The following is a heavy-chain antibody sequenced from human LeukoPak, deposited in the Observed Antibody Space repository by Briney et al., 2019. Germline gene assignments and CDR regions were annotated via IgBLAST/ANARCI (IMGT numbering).Heavy chain of an antibody. CDR1: GFTFSSYA. J-gene: IGHJ3*02. Sequence: GGSLRLSCAASGFTFSSYAMSWVRQAPGKGLEWVSVISGSGGRTSYADSVKGRSTISRDNSKNTLYLQMNSLRAEDTAVYYCARDRKYSSSARAFDIWGQGTMVTVSS. D-gene: IGHD6-6*01. V-gene: IGHV3-23*01. CDR2: ISGSGGRT. CDR3: ARDRKYSSSARAFDI.